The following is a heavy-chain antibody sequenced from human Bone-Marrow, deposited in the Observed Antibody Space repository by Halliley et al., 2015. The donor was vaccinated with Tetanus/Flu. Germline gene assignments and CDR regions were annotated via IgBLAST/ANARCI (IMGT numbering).Heavy chain of an antibody. CDR3: AKHAVLGATSWFDP. Sequence: EVQLVQSGVEVKEPGESLRISCRGSGYTFISYWIAWVRQMPGKGLEWMGVIYPGDSETRYNPSFQGHVTLSADKSINTAYLHWSSLKASDTAMYYCAKHAVLGATSWFDPWGQGTLVIVSS. CDR1: GYTFISYW. J-gene: IGHJ5*02. D-gene: IGHD1-26*01. CDR2: IYPGDSET. V-gene: IGHV5-51*01.